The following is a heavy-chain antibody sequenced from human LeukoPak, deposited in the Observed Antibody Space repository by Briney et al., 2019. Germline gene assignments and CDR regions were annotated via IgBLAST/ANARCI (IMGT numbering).Heavy chain of an antibody. CDR1: GFTFRSHA. CDR3: AREGPRGNSQFDY. J-gene: IGHJ4*02. CDR2: IYENGGTT. V-gene: IGHV3-23*01. D-gene: IGHD2/OR15-2a*01. Sequence: PGGSLRLSCVGSGFTFRSHAMSWVRQAPEKGLEFVSGIYENGGTTYYADSVKGRFSISRDNSKNTLYLQMNSLRAEDTAVYYCAREGPRGNSQFDYWGQGTLVTVSS.